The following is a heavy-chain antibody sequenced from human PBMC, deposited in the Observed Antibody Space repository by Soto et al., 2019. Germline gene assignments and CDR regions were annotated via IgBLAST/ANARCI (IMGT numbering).Heavy chain of an antibody. CDR3: AKDAVYNDGLWLVAN. J-gene: IGHJ4*02. CDR2: MTGSGGAI. V-gene: IGHV3-23*01. CDR1: GFSFSRYA. D-gene: IGHD5-12*01. Sequence: GGSLRLSCAASGFSFSRYAMMWVRRAPGKWQERVAGMTGSGGAIRYADSVKGRFTISKDNSKNTLYLQINSLRAEDTAIYYCAKDAVYNDGLWLVANWRQGPLVTVSS.